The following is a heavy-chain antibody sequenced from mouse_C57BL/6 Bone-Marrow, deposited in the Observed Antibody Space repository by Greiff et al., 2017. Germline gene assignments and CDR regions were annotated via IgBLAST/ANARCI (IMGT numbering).Heavy chain of an antibody. Sequence: VQLQQPGAELVKPGASVKLSCKASGYTFTSYWMQWVEQRPGQGLEWIGEIDPSDSYTNYNQKFKGKATLTVDTSSSTAYMQLSSLTSEDSAVYYCARGGYAFAYWGQGTLVTVSA. J-gene: IGHJ3*01. CDR3: ARGGYAFAY. V-gene: IGHV1-50*01. CDR1: GYTFTSYW. CDR2: IDPSDSYT. D-gene: IGHD2-2*01.